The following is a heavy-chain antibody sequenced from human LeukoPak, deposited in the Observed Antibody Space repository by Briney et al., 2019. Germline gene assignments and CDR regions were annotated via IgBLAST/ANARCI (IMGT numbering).Heavy chain of an antibody. V-gene: IGHV3-23*01. Sequence: GGSLRLSCAVSGFTFSTYGMSWVRQAPGKGLEWVLAISDSGTTYYADSVKGRFTISRDNSKNTLYLQMNNLRAEDTAVYYCAKRSDYGGNRNYLDYWGQGTPVAVSS. CDR3: AKRSDYGGNRNYLDY. CDR2: ISDSGTT. J-gene: IGHJ4*02. CDR1: GFTFSTYG. D-gene: IGHD4-23*01.